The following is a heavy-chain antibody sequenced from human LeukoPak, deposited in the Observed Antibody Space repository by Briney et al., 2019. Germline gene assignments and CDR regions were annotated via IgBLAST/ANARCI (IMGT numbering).Heavy chain of an antibody. D-gene: IGHD3-22*01. CDR2: IGGSGDST. CDR1: GFTVSGNH. Sequence: GGSLRLSCAASGFTVSGNHMSWVRQAPGKGLEWVSAIGGSGDSTFYTDSVKGRFIVSRDNFKNTLYLQMNSLRAEDTAVYYCAKRNYYDSSGFLFDDWGQGTLVTVSS. J-gene: IGHJ4*02. V-gene: IGHV3-23*01. CDR3: AKRNYYDSSGFLFDD.